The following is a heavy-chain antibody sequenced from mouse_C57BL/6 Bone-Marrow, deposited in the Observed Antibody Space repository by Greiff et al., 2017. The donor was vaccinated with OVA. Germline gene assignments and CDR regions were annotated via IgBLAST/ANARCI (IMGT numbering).Heavy chain of an antibody. Sequence: QVQLQQSGPELVKPGASVKISCKASGYTFSSSWMNWVKQRPGQGLEWIGRIYPGDGNTNYNGNFKGKATLIADKSSRTAYMQLSSLTSEDSAVYFDARDAHYDDYYVGYFDYWGQGTTVTVSS. J-gene: IGHJ2*01. CDR1: GYTFSSSW. CDR2: IYPGDGNT. D-gene: IGHD2-3*01. CDR3: ARDAHYDDYYVGYFDY. V-gene: IGHV1-82*01.